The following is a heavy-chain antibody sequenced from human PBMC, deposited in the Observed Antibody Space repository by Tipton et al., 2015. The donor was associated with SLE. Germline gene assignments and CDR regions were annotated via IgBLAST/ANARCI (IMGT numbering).Heavy chain of an antibody. CDR3: ARVPVDTAMVDKNWSDP. CDR2: IIPIFGTA. D-gene: IGHD5-18*01. Sequence: QLVQSGAEVKKPGSSVKVSCKASGGTFSSYAISWVRQAPGQGLEWMGGIIPIFGTANYAQKFQGRVTLTADESTSTAYMELSSLRSEDTAVYYCARVPVDTAMVDKNWSDPWGQGTLGTVSS. V-gene: IGHV1-69*01. CDR1: GGTFSSYA. J-gene: IGHJ5*02.